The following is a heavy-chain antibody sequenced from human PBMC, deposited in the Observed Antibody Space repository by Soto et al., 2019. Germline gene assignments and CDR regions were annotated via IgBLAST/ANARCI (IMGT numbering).Heavy chain of an antibody. CDR1: GFTFSSYW. Sequence: EVHLVESGGGLVQPGGSLRLSCVASGFTFSSYWMHWVSQAPGKGLVWVSSISNDGSSIYADPVKGRFTISRDNAKNTLYLQMNSPRAEDTAVYYCARLPNKSPQNWGQGTLVIVSP. CDR3: ARLPNKSPQN. J-gene: IGHJ1*01. CDR2: ISNDGSS. V-gene: IGHV3-74*01.